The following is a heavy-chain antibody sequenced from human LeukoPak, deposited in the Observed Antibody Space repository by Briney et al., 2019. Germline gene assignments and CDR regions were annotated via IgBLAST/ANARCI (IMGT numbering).Heavy chain of an antibody. CDR1: GYTFTGYY. D-gene: IGHD7-27*01. J-gene: IGHJ4*02. Sequence: GASVKVSCKASGYTFTGYYMHWVRQAPGQGLECMGIINPSGGSTSYAQKFQGRVTMTRDMSTSTVYMELSSLSSEDTAVYYCASLKNWGSKYFDYWGQGTLVTVSS. V-gene: IGHV1-46*01. CDR2: INPSGGST. CDR3: ASLKNWGSKYFDY.